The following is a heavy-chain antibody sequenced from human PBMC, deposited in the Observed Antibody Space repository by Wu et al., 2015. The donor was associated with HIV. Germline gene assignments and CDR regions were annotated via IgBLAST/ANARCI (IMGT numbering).Heavy chain of an antibody. J-gene: IGHJ4*02. CDR2: IIPMFKTP. V-gene: IGHV1-69*12. D-gene: IGHD1/OR15-1a*01. CDR1: GGIFSNFA. CDR3: VRDYPINWTKR. Sequence: QVQLEQSGAEMKKPGSSMKVSCKAPGGIFSNFAVSWVRQVPGRGPEWLGGIIPMFKTPNYARDFRGRVTISADESTNSVYLELRGLKFGDTAVYFCVRDYPINWTKRWGLGTLVTVSS.